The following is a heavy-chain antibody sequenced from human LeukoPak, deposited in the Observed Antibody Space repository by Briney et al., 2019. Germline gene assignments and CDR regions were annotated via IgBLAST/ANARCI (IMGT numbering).Heavy chain of an antibody. Sequence: SETLSLTCTVSGGSISSYYWSSIRQPPGKGLEWIAYIYDSGSPKYSGTTKYNPSLKSRVTISVDTSKNQLSLKLNFVTAADTAVYYCARHEGSTGWYNYWGQGTLVTVSS. CDR3: ARHEGSTGWYNY. CDR1: GGSISSYY. D-gene: IGHD6-19*01. V-gene: IGHV4-59*08. J-gene: IGHJ4*02. CDR2: IYDSGSPKYSGTT.